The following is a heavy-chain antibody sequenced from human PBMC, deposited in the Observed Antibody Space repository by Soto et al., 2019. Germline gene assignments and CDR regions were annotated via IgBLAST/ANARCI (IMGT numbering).Heavy chain of an antibody. CDR2: ISSSSNTI. V-gene: IGHV3-48*01. Sequence: PGGSLRLSCAASGLSLSSNSMNWVRQAPGKGLEWVSYISSSSNTIYYADSVKGRFTISRDNAKNSMHLQMNSLRTEDTAVYYCSRGACSGGACYTYFYMDVWGKGTTVTVSS. J-gene: IGHJ6*03. CDR1: GLSLSSNS. D-gene: IGHD2-8*02. CDR3: SRGACSGGACYTYFYMDV.